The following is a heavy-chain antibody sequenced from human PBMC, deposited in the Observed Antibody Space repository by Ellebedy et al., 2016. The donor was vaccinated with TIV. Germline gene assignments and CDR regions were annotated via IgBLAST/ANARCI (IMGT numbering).Heavy chain of an antibody. J-gene: IGHJ4*02. CDR2: IYPGDSDT. Sequence: KVSCXGSGYSFTSYWIGWVRQMPGKGLEWMGIIYPGDSDTRYSPSFQGQVTISADKSISTAYLQWSSLKASDTAMYYCARLEKYDTRGSALDYWGQGTLVTVSS. CDR3: ARLEKYDTRGSALDY. V-gene: IGHV5-51*01. CDR1: GYSFTSYW. D-gene: IGHD3-22*01.